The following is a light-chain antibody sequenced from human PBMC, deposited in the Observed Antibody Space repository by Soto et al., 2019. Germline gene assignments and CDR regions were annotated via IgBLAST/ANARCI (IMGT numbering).Light chain of an antibody. V-gene: IGLV1-47*01. Sequence: QTVVTQPPSASGTPGQTVTISCSGSSSNIGGNFVSWYQHVPGTAPKVLIFMNNQRPSGVPDRFSGSKSGTSASLAISGLRYEDESDYYCAAWDDSLEGVLFGGGTQLTVL. CDR2: MNN. CDR3: AAWDDSLEGVL. CDR1: SSNIGGNF. J-gene: IGLJ2*01.